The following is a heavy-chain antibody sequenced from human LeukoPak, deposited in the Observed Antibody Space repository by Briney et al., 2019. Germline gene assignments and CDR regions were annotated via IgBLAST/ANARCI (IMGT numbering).Heavy chain of an antibody. D-gene: IGHD5-24*01. CDR3: ARDPGYNSSPFDY. Sequence: SETLSLTCTVSGYSISSGYYWGWIRQPPGKGLEWIGSIYHSGSTYYNPSLKSRVTMSVDTSKNQFSLKLSSVAAADTAVYYCARDPGYNSSPFDYWGQGTLVTVSS. J-gene: IGHJ4*02. CDR1: GYSISSGYY. V-gene: IGHV4-38-2*02. CDR2: IYHSGST.